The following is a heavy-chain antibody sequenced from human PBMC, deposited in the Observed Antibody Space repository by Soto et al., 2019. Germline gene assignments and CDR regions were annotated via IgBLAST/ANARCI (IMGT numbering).Heavy chain of an antibody. D-gene: IGHD3-10*01. V-gene: IGHV3-66*01. CDR3: ASTYGSGSYYKSYFDY. CDR2: IYSGGST. J-gene: IGHJ4*02. CDR1: GFTVSSNY. Sequence: VQLVESGGGLVQPGGSLRLSCAASGFTVSSNYMSWVRQAPGKGLEWVSVIYSGGSTYYADSVKGRFTISRDNSKNTLYLQMNSLRAEDTAVYYCASTYGSGSYYKSYFDYWGQGTLVTVSS.